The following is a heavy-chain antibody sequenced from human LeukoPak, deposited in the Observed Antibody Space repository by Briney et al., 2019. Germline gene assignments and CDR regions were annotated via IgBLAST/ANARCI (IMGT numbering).Heavy chain of an antibody. V-gene: IGHV3-21*01. J-gene: IGHJ6*03. D-gene: IGHD3-9*01. Sequence: TGGSLRLSCAASGFTFSSYSMNWVRQAPGKGLEWVSSISSSSSHIYYADSVKGRFTISRDNAKDSLYLQTNSLRAEDTAVYSCARESYYDILTGSYYYYYYMDVWGKGTTVTISS. CDR2: ISSSSSHI. CDR3: ARESYYDILTGSYYYYYYMDV. CDR1: GFTFSSYS.